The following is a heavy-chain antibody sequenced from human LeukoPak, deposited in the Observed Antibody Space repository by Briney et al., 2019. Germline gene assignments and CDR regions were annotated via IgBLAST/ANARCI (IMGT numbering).Heavy chain of an antibody. D-gene: IGHD3-3*01. V-gene: IGHV1-69*05. Sequence: SVKVSCKASGGTFSSYAISWVRQAPGQGLEWMGRIIPIFGTANYAQKFQGRVTITTDESTSTAYMELSSLRSEDTAVYYCAGVPIFGVVITESFDYWGQGTLVTVFS. CDR1: GGTFSSYA. J-gene: IGHJ4*02. CDR3: AGVPIFGVVITESFDY. CDR2: IIPIFGTA.